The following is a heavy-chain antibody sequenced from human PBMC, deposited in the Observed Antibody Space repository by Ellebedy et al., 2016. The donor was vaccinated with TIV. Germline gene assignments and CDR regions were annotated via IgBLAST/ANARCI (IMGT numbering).Heavy chain of an antibody. CDR2: ISAYNGNT. Sequence: AASVKVSCKASGYTFTSYGISWVRQAPGQGLEWMGWISAYNGNTNYAQKLQGRVTMTTDTSTSTAYMELRHLRSDDTAVYYCARLKGSSWYVETRGGYYFDYWGQGTLVTVSS. V-gene: IGHV1-18*04. CDR1: GYTFTSYG. D-gene: IGHD6-13*01. CDR3: ARLKGSSWYVETRGGYYFDY. J-gene: IGHJ4*02.